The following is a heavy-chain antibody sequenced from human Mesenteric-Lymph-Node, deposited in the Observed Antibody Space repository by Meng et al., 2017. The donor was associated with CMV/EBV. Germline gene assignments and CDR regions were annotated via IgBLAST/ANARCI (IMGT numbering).Heavy chain of an antibody. CDR3: ARDPYCSSTSCPDQYYYYGMDV. CDR1: GFTFSSYW. Sequence: GGSLRLSCAASGFTFSSYWMHWVRQAPGKGLVWVSRINSDGSSTSYADSVKGRFTISRDNAKNTLYLQMNSLRAEDTAVYYCARDPYCSSTSCPDQYYYYGMDVWDQGTTVTVSS. CDR2: INSDGSST. D-gene: IGHD2-2*01. J-gene: IGHJ6*02. V-gene: IGHV3-74*01.